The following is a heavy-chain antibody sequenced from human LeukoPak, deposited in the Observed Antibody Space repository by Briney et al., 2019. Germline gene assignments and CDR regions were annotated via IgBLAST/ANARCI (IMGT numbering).Heavy chain of an antibody. CDR2: IYYSGST. J-gene: IGHJ6*02. CDR1: GGSISNYY. Sequence: SETLSLTCTVSGGSISNYYWSWIRQPPGKGLEWIGYIYYSGSTNYNPSLKSRVTISVDTSKNQFSLKLSSVTAADTAVYYCATGWGSSYGFHYYGMDVWGQGTTVTVSS. D-gene: IGHD4-11*01. V-gene: IGHV4-59*08. CDR3: ATGWGSSYGFHYYGMDV.